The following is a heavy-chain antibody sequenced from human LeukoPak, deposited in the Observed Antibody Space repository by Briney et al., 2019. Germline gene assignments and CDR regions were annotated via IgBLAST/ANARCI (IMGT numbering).Heavy chain of an antibody. Sequence: SETLSLTCTVSGDSIGSHYWSWIRQPPGKGLEWIGYIFCAGSTNYNPSLKSRVTISVDTSKNQFSLKLNSVTAADTAVYYCARDYYDSRGEAFDIWGQGTMVIVSS. V-gene: IGHV4-59*11. CDR2: IFCAGST. CDR3: ARDYYDSRGEAFDI. J-gene: IGHJ3*02. D-gene: IGHD3-22*01. CDR1: GDSIGSHY.